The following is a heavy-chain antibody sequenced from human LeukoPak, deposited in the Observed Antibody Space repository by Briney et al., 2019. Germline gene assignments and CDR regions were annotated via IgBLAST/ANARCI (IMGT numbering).Heavy chain of an antibody. CDR3: AREVGAAGGYALDI. CDR2: IYSTGRT. V-gene: IGHV4-59*01. D-gene: IGHD1-26*01. J-gene: IGHJ3*02. CDR1: GGSISSYY. Sequence: SETLSLTCSVSGGSISSYYWNWIRQPPGKGLEWIGFIYSTGRTNYNPSLKSRVTISVDTSKNQISLKLSSVTAADTAVYYCAREVGAAGGYALDIWGQGTMVTVSS.